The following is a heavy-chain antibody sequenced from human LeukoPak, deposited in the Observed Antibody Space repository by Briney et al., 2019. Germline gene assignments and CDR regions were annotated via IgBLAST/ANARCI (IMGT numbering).Heavy chain of an antibody. CDR1: GFTSSSYA. V-gene: IGHV3-30*04. CDR3: ARDLDIVATIVFDY. Sequence: PGGSLRLSCAASGFTSSSYAMHWVRQAPGKGLEWVAVISYDGSNKYYADSVKGRFTISRDNSKNTLYLQMNSLRAEDTAVYYCARDLDIVATIVFDYWGQGTLVTVSS. D-gene: IGHD5-12*01. CDR2: ISYDGSNK. J-gene: IGHJ4*02.